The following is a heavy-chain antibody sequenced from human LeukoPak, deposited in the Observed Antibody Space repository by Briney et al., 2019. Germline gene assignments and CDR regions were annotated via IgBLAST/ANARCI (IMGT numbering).Heavy chain of an antibody. V-gene: IGHV3-11*04. J-gene: IGHJ6*03. Sequence: GGSLRLSCAASGFTFSDYYMSWIRQAPGKGLEWVSYISSSGSTIYYADSVKGRFTISRDNAKNSLYLQMNSLRAEDTAVYYCAREPQQQLVTYYYYYYMDVWGKGTTVTVSS. CDR2: ISSSGSTI. D-gene: IGHD6-13*01. CDR3: AREPQQQLVTYYYYYYMDV. CDR1: GFTFSDYY.